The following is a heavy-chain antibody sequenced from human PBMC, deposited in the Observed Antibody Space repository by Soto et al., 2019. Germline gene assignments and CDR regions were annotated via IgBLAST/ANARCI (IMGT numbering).Heavy chain of an antibody. CDR3: ARRPDYNILTGYLYYFDY. D-gene: IGHD3-9*01. CDR2: IYPGDSDA. J-gene: IGHJ4*02. CDR1: GYTFTSYW. Sequence: PGESLKISCKASGYTFTSYWIGWVRQMPGKGLEWMGFIYPGDSDARYSPSFEGQVTISVDTSINTAYLRWNSLKASDTAIYYCARRPDYNILTGYLYYFDYWGQGTPVTVSS. V-gene: IGHV5-51*01.